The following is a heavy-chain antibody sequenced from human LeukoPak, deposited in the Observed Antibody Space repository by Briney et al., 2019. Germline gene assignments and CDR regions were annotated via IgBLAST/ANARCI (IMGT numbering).Heavy chain of an antibody. D-gene: IGHD3-10*01. Sequence: GALRLSCAASGFTFSSYAMHWVRQAPGKGLEGVAVISYDGSNKYYADSVKGRFTISRDNSKNTLYLQMNSLRAEDTAVYYCARDRVENGPPDYWGQGTLVTVSS. CDR2: ISYDGSNK. V-gene: IGHV3-30*04. CDR3: ARDRVENGPPDY. J-gene: IGHJ4*02. CDR1: GFTFSSYA.